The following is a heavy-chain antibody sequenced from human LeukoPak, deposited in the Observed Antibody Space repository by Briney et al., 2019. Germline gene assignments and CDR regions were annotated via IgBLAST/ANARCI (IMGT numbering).Heavy chain of an antibody. Sequence: SETLSLTCTVSGGSISSSSYYWGWIRQPPGKGLEWIGSIYYSGSTYYNPSLKSRVTISVDTSKNQFSLKLSSVTAADTAVYYCARDRHYSGYDRRQYYYYGMDVWGQGTTVTVSS. J-gene: IGHJ6*02. CDR1: GGSISSSSYY. CDR3: ARDRHYSGYDRRQYYYYGMDV. CDR2: IYYSGST. V-gene: IGHV4-39*02. D-gene: IGHD5-12*01.